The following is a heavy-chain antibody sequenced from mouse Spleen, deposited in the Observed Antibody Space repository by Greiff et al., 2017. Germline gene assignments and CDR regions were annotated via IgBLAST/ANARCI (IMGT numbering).Heavy chain of an antibody. D-gene: IGHD2-1*01. CDR3: ARNGNYFYYAMDY. CDR2: IYPGDGDT. CDR1: GYAFSSSW. V-gene: IGHV1-82*01. Sequence: QVQLQQSGPELVKPGASVKISCKASGYAFSSSWMNWVKQRPGKGLEWIGRIYPGDGDTNYNGKFKGKATLTADKSSSTAYMQLSSLTSEDSAVYFCARNGNYFYYAMDYWGQGTSVTVSS. J-gene: IGHJ4*01.